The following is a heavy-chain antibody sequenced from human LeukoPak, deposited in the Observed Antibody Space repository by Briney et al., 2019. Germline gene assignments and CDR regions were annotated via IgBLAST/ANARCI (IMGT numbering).Heavy chain of an antibody. CDR3: GRQGDYYDSSGYPIDY. Sequence: SETLSLTSPVAGGSISSYYWSWIRQPAGKGLEWIGRIFSSGNTNYNPSLKSRVTMSVDTYKNQFSLKLDSVTAADTAVYYCGRQGDYYDSSGYPIDYWGQGTLVTVSS. CDR1: GGSISSYY. D-gene: IGHD3-22*01. J-gene: IGHJ4*02. V-gene: IGHV4-4*07. CDR2: IFSSGNT.